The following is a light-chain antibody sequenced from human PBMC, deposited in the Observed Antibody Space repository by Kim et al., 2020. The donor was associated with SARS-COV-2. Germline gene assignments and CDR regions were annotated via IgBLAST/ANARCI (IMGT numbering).Light chain of an antibody. Sequence: ASIGDRVTINCRASQGIKNNLGWFQQKPGKAPKVLIYAASSLHSGVPSRFSGSGSGTDFTLTISSLQPEDFATYYCLQYNSYPWPFGQGTKVDIK. J-gene: IGKJ1*01. CDR1: QGIKNN. CDR3: LQYNSYPWP. CDR2: AAS. V-gene: IGKV1-6*01.